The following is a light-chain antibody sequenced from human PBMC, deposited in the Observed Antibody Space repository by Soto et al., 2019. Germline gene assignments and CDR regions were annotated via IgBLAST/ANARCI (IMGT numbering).Light chain of an antibody. Sequence: QLVLTQPPSASGTPGQRVTISCSGSSSNIGSNTVNWYQQLPGTAPKLLIYSNNQRPSGVPARFSGSKSGTSASLAISGLQSEEEADYYCAAWDDSLNGRVFGGGTKLTVL. CDR2: SNN. V-gene: IGLV1-44*01. J-gene: IGLJ2*01. CDR1: SSNIGSNT. CDR3: AAWDDSLNGRV.